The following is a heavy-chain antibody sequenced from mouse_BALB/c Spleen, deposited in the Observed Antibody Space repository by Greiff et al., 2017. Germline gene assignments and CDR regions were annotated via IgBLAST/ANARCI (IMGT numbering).Heavy chain of an antibody. CDR2: IRNKANGYTT. V-gene: IGHV7-3*02. CDR1: VFTFTDYY. J-gene: IGHJ4*01. CDR3: ARDGGYPHAMDY. Sequence: EVQLVESGGGLVQPGGSLRLSCATSVFTFTDYYMSWVRQPPGKALEWLGFIRNKANGYTTEYSASVKGRFTISRDNSQSILYLQMNTLRAEDSATYYCARDGGYPHAMDYWGQGTSVTVSS.